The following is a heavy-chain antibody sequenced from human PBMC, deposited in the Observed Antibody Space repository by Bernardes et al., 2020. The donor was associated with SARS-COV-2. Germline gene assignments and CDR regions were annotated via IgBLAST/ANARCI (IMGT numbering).Heavy chain of an antibody. D-gene: IGHD2-15*01. CDR3: ARDLVVVSTSTRGKSHLGY. V-gene: IGHV1-2*02. Sequence: ASVKVSCKASGYTFTDYYIHWVRQAPGQGLEWMGWINPNSGVTNYAQNFQGRVTMTRDTSISTAYLDLSRLRSDDTAVYYCARDLVVVSTSTRGKSHLGYWGQGTLVTVSS. J-gene: IGHJ4*02. CDR1: GYTFTDYY. CDR2: INPNSGVT.